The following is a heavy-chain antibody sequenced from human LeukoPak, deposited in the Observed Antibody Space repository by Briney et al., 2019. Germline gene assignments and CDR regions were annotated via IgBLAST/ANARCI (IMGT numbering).Heavy chain of an antibody. V-gene: IGHV4-34*01. J-gene: IGHJ5*02. D-gene: IGHD2-2*01. CDR3: ARVRYCSSTSCS. CDR2: INHSGST. CDR1: GGSFSGYY. Sequence: SETLSLTCAAYGGSFSGYYWSWIRQPPGKGLEWIGEINHSGSTNYNPSLKSRVTISVDTSKNQFSLKLSSVTAADTAVYYCARVRYCSSTSCSWGQGTLVTVSS.